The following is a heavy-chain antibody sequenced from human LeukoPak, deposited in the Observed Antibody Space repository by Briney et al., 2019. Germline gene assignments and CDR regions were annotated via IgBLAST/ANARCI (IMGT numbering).Heavy chain of an antibody. Sequence: PGGSLRLSCAASGFTVSSNFMTWVRQAPAKGLEWVSVTYSDGTTYYADSVKGRFTISRDNSKNTLDLQMNSLRAEDTATYYCAKEKRNLRGTRDAFDIWGQGTMVTVSA. CDR3: AKEKRNLRGTRDAFDI. V-gene: IGHV3-53*01. CDR2: TYSDGTT. CDR1: GFTVSSNF. D-gene: IGHD1-7*01. J-gene: IGHJ3*02.